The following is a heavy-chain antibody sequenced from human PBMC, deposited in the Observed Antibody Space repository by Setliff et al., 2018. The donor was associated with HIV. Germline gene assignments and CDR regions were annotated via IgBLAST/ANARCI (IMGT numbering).Heavy chain of an antibody. Sequence: PGESLRLSCVASGFTVSGNYVSWVRQAPGKGLEWVSGVYASGATHYAESVKGRFTISTDSSKNTLYLQLNSLRTEDTAMYYCAGSLYRASRDNWGQGTLVTVSS. D-gene: IGHD6-6*01. V-gene: IGHV3-66*02. CDR3: AGSLYRASRDN. J-gene: IGHJ1*01. CDR1: GFTVSGNY. CDR2: VYASGAT.